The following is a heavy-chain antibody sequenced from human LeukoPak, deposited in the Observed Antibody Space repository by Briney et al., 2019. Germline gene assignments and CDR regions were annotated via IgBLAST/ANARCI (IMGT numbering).Heavy chain of an antibody. CDR3: AGDGWHGLFTY. V-gene: IGHV3-30*03. CDR1: GFTFSRYS. CDR2: ISYDGSNK. Sequence: GGSLRLSCAASGFTFSRYSMNWVRQAPGKGLEWVAVISYDGSNKYYADSVKGRFTISRDNSKNTVSLQMNSLRAEDTAVYYCAGDGWHGLFTYWGQGTLVTVSS. J-gene: IGHJ4*02. D-gene: IGHD5-24*01.